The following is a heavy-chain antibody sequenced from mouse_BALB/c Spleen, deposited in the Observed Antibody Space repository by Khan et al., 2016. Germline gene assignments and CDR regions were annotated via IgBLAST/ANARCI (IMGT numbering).Heavy chain of an antibody. CDR1: GYSFTGYY. V-gene: IGHV1-26*01. Sequence: EVQLQESGPDLVKPGASVNISCKASGYSFTGYYMHWVKESHGKSLEWIGRVNPNNGGTSYNQKFKGKAILTVDKSSSIAYMELRSLTSADSAVYYCASMGGPYVGWGQGTTLTVSS. CDR2: VNPNNGGT. CDR3: ASMGGPYVG. J-gene: IGHJ2*01. D-gene: IGHD1-1*02.